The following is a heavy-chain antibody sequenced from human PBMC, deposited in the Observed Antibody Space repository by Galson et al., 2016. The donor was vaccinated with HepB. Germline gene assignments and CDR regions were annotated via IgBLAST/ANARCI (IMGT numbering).Heavy chain of an antibody. CDR2: ISGSGGST. CDR3: ANGGGYSYATRFDY. CDR1: GFTFSSYA. D-gene: IGHD5-18*01. J-gene: IGHJ4*02. Sequence: SLRLSCAASGFTFSSYAMSWVRQAPGKGLEWVSGISGSGGSTNYGDSVRGRFTISRDNSKNTLYLQMNSLRAEDTAVYYCANGGGYSYATRFDYWGQGTLVTVSS. V-gene: IGHV3-23*01.